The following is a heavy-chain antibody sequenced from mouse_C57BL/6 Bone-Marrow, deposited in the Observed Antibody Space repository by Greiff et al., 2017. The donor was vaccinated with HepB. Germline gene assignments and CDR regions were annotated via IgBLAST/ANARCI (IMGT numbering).Heavy chain of an antibody. CDR1: GFSFNTYA. CDR2: IRSKSNNYAT. J-gene: IGHJ3*01. D-gene: IGHD2-4*01. Sequence: EVQLVESGGGLVQPKGSLKLSCAASGFSFNTYAMNWVRQAPGKGLEWVARIRSKSNNYATYYADSVKDRFTISRDDSESMLYLQMNNLKTEDTAMYYCVRGDYDRFAYWGQGTLVTVSA. V-gene: IGHV10-1*01. CDR3: VRGDYDRFAY.